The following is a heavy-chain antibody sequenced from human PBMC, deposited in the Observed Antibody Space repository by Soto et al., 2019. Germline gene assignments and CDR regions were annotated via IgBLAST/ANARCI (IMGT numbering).Heavy chain of an antibody. Sequence: GGSLRLSCAASGFTFSSYAMSWVRQAPGKGLEWVSAISGSGGSTYYADSVKGRFTISRDNSKNTLYLQMNSLRAEDTAVYYCAKESGKSELERGERRSSGFLRAFDIWGQGTMVTVSS. J-gene: IGHJ3*02. CDR1: GFTFSSYA. CDR2: ISGSGGST. V-gene: IGHV3-23*01. CDR3: AKESGKSELERGERRSSGFLRAFDI. D-gene: IGHD1-1*01.